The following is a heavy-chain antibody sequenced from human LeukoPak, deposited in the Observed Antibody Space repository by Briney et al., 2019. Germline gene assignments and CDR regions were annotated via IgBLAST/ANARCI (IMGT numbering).Heavy chain of an antibody. CDR3: ARIAAAGQNWFDP. J-gene: IGHJ5*02. Sequence: GSSVKVSCKASGGTFSSYAISWVRQAPGQGLEWMGGIIPIFGTANYAQKFQGRVTITTDESTSTAYMELSSLRSEDTAVYYCARIAAAGQNWFDPWGQGTPVTVSS. CDR2: IIPIFGTA. V-gene: IGHV1-69*05. D-gene: IGHD6-13*01. CDR1: GGTFSSYA.